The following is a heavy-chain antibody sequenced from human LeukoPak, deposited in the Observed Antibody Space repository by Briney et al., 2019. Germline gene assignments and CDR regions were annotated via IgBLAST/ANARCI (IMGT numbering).Heavy chain of an antibody. D-gene: IGHD2-21*01. J-gene: IGHJ6*03. V-gene: IGHV1-8*01. CDR3: ARVVMKAFYYYYTDV. CDR1: GYTFSDYD. Sequence: APVKVSCKASGYTFSDYDVNWVRQAPGQGLEWMGWMNPTSGDTGYAQKFQGRVTITRSMSRNTAYMELSRLRSEDTAVCFCARVVMKAFYYYYTDVWGKGTTIIISS. CDR2: MNPTSGDT.